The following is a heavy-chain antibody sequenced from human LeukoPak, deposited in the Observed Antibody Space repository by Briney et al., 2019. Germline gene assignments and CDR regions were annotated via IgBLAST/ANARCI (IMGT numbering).Heavy chain of an antibody. D-gene: IGHD4-17*01. V-gene: IGHV3-30*02. J-gene: IGHJ4*02. CDR3: AKDYGDYDDYYFDY. Sequence: PGGSLRLSCAASGFTFSSYGMHWVRQAPGKGLEWVAFIRYDGSNKYYADSVKGRFTISRDNSKNTLYLQMNSLRAEDTAVYYCAKDYGDYDDYYFDYWGQGTLVTVSS. CDR2: IRYDGSNK. CDR1: GFTFSSYG.